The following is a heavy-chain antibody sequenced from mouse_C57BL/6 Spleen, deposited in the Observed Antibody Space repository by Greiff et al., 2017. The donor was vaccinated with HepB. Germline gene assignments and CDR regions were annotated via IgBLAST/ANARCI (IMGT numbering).Heavy chain of an antibody. CDR3: ARHAGGLFDY. V-gene: IGHV5-6*01. D-gene: IGHD6-5*01. CDR2: ISSGGSYT. J-gene: IGHJ2*01. CDR1: GFTFSSYG. Sequence: EVMLVESGGDLVKPGGSLKLSCAASGFTFSSYGMSWVRQTPDKRLEWVATISSGGSYTYYPDSVKGRFTISRDNAKNTLYLQMSSLKSEDTAMYYCARHAGGLFDYWGQGTTLTVSS.